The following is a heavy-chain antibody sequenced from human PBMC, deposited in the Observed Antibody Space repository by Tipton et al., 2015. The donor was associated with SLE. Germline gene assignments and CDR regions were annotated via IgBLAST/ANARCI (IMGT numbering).Heavy chain of an antibody. CDR2: MNXNSGNT. D-gene: IGHD6-13*01. CDR1: GYTFTSYD. CDR3: ARGAMYSSSWYLGNY. J-gene: IGHJ4*02. Sequence: QLVQSGAEVKKPGASVKVSXXASGYTFTSYDINWVXXATGQGLEWMGWMNXNSGNTGYAQKFQGRVTMTRNTSISTAYMELSSLRSEDTAVYYCARGAMYSSSWYLGNYWGQGTLVXVSS. V-gene: IGHV1-8*01.